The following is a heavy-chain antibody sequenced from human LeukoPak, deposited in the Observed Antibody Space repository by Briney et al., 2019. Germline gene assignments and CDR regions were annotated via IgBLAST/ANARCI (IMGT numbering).Heavy chain of an antibody. CDR3: ARYCGGDCYGMDV. V-gene: IGHV3-7*01. D-gene: IGHD2-21*01. Sequence: GGSLRLSCTASEFTFSSYWMSWVRQAPGKGLEWVANIKQDGSEKDYVDSVKGRFTISRDNAKISLYLQMNSLRAEDTAVYYCARYCGGDCYGMDVWGQGTTVTVSS. CDR1: EFTFSSYW. J-gene: IGHJ6*02. CDR2: IKQDGSEK.